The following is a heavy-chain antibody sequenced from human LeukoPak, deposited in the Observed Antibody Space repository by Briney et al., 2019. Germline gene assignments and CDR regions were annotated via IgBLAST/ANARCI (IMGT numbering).Heavy chain of an antibody. V-gene: IGHV3-53*01. CDR1: GFSVSSNY. Sequence: PGGSLRLSCAASGFSVSSNYMSWVRQAPGKGLEWVSEIYKDGNTYYAASVKGRFSISRDKSKNTVYFQMNSLRAEDTAIYFCARDLREHGVFDIWGQGTMVTVSS. J-gene: IGHJ3*02. CDR3: ARDLREHGVFDI. CDR2: IYKDGNT. D-gene: IGHD1-26*01.